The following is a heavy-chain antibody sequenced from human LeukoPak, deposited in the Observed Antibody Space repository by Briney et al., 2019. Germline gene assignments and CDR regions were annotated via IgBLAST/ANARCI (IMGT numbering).Heavy chain of an antibody. CDR3: AKGIVATIGAFDY. J-gene: IGHJ4*02. CDR2: ISWNSGSI. Sequence: GGPLRLSCAASGFTFDDYAMHWVRQAPGKGLEWVSGISWNSGSIGYADSVKGRFTISRDNAKNSLYLQMNSLRAEDTALYYCAKGIVATIGAFDYWGQGTLVTVSS. D-gene: IGHD5-12*01. V-gene: IGHV3-9*01. CDR1: GFTFDDYA.